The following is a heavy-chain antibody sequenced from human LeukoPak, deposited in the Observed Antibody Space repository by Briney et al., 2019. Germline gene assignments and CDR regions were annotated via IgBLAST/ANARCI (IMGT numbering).Heavy chain of an antibody. CDR2: ISTDGGRT. CDR3: VPLGYCSGFSCRSLDS. V-gene: IGHV3-64D*06. Sequence: GGSLRLSCSASGFTFSSYVMYWVRQAPGKGLEYASSISTDGGRTYYADSVKGRFTISRDNSKNTLYLQMSSLRAEDTAVYYCVPLGYCSGFSCRSLDSWGQGTLVTVSS. D-gene: IGHD2-15*01. CDR1: GFTFSSYV. J-gene: IGHJ4*02.